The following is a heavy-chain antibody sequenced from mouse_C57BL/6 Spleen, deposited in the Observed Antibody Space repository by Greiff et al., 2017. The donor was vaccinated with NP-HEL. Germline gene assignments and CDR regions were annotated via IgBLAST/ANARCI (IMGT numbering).Heavy chain of an antibody. Sequence: VQLQQSGAELAKPGASVKLSCKASGYTFTSYWMHWVKQRPGQGLEWIGYINPSSGYTKYNQKFKVKATVTADKYSSTAYMQLSSLTYEDSAVYYCAREGLGRNYFDYWGQGTTLTVSS. J-gene: IGHJ2*01. CDR1: GYTFTSYW. V-gene: IGHV1-7*01. CDR3: AREGLGRNYFDY. CDR2: INPSSGYT. D-gene: IGHD3-3*01.